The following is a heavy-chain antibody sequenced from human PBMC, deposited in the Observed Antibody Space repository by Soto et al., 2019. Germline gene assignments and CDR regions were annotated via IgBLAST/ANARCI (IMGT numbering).Heavy chain of an antibody. CDR1: GDSISRGYNF. Sequence: PSETLSLTCTVSGDSISRGYNFWTWIRQHPGKGLEWIGYIYYTGSTHYNPSLQSRVAISVDTSKNQFSLKVSSVTAADTAVYYCARQRTYSSGYSRSYFAYWGQGFLVTVSS. J-gene: IGHJ4*02. D-gene: IGHD5-18*01. V-gene: IGHV4-31*03. CDR2: IYYTGST. CDR3: ARQRTYSSGYSRSYFAY.